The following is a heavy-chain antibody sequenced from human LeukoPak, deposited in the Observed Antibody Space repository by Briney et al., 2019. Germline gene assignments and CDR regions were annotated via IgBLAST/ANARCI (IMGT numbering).Heavy chain of an antibody. J-gene: IGHJ4*02. CDR3: ARSVGATTPTPYFDY. Sequence: GASVKVSCKASGYTFTGYYMHWVRQAPGQGLEWMGWINPNSGGTNYAQKFQGRVTMTRDTSISTAYMELRSLRSDDTAVYYCARSVGATTPTPYFDYWGQGTLVTVSS. CDR2: INPNSGGT. D-gene: IGHD1-26*01. CDR1: GYTFTGYY. V-gene: IGHV1-2*02.